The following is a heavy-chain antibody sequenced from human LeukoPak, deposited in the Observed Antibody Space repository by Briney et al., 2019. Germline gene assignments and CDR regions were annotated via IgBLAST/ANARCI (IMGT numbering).Heavy chain of an antibody. V-gene: IGHV4-34*01. J-gene: IGHJ5*02. CDR2: VNHSGST. Sequence: SETLSLTCAVYGGSFSGYYWSWIRQPPGKGLEWIGEVNHSGSTNYNPSLKSRVTISVDTSKNQFSLKLSSVTAADTAVYYCARRTGWFDPWGQGTLVTVSS. D-gene: IGHD1-1*01. CDR3: ARRTGWFDP. CDR1: GGSFSGYY.